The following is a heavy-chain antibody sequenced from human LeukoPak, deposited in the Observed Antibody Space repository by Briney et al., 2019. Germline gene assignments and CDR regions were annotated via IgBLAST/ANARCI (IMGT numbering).Heavy chain of an antibody. CDR2: IRGSGVST. D-gene: IGHD2-21*01. V-gene: IGHV3-23*01. J-gene: IGHJ4*02. CDR3: VQRPEYGSGDYPFEH. CDR1: GFTFSTYW. Sequence: GGSLRLSCAASGFTFSTYWMTWVRQAPGKGLEWVSTIRGSGVSTYYTDSVKGRFTISRDNSKNTVYLQMNSLRAEDTAVYYCVQRPEYGSGDYPFEHWGQGALVTVSA.